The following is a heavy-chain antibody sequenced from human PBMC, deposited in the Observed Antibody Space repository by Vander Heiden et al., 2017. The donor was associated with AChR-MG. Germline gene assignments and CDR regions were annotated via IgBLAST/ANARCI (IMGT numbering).Heavy chain of an antibody. CDR1: GFTFSNHG. Sequence: QVQLVASGGGVVQPGGSLRLSCAASGFTFSNHGMHWVRQAPGKGLEWVAFIRYDGSNKYYADSVKGRFTISRDNSKNTLYLQMNSLRAEDTAVYYCAKANYDILTGLYYYYGMDVWGQGTTVTVSS. V-gene: IGHV3-30*02. J-gene: IGHJ6*02. D-gene: IGHD3-9*01. CDR2: IRYDGSNK. CDR3: AKANYDILTGLYYYYGMDV.